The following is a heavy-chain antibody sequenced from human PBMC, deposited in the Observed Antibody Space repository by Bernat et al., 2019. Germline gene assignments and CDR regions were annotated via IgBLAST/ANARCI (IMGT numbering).Heavy chain of an antibody. CDR3: TTGATH. Sequence: EAQLVESGGGLVKPGGSLRLSCAASGFTFSEAWMYWVRQAPGKGLEWVARVKSKIDGGTIDDAAPVKGRFTISRDDLRSTLYLQMNSLKTEDTAVYYCTTGATHWGQGTLVTVSS. CDR1: GFTFSEAW. V-gene: IGHV3-15*01. D-gene: IGHD1-26*01. CDR2: VKSKIDGGTI. J-gene: IGHJ4*02.